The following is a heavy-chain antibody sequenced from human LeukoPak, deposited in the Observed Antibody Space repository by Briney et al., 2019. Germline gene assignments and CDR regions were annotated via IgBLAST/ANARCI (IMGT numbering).Heavy chain of an antibody. Sequence: GASVKVSCKASGYTFTVNYMHWVRQAPGQGLEWMGWVNPKSGDTNYAQKFQGRVTMTRDTSISTAYMELSRLRSDDTAVYYCARSAADTAMVVFDYWGQGTLVTVSS. V-gene: IGHV1-2*02. CDR1: GYTFTVNY. CDR2: VNPKSGDT. D-gene: IGHD5-18*01. CDR3: ARSAADTAMVVFDY. J-gene: IGHJ4*02.